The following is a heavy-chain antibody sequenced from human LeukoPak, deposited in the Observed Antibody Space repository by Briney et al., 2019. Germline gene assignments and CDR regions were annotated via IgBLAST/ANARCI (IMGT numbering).Heavy chain of an antibody. Sequence: GGSLRLSCAASGFTFNKYGMHWVRQAPGKGREWVAVIWYDGSNKKYVESVKGRFTISRDNSKNTVHLQMSSLRGEDTAVYYCAKDAQGIVGAPVNWFDPWGQGTLVTVSS. CDR2: IWYDGSNK. CDR3: AKDAQGIVGAPVNWFDP. D-gene: IGHD1-26*01. J-gene: IGHJ5*02. CDR1: GFTFNKYG. V-gene: IGHV3-33*06.